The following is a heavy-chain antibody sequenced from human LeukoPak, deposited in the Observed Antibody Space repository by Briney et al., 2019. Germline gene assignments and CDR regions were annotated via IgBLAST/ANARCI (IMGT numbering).Heavy chain of an antibody. CDR1: GDSVSSNSAA. CDR2: TYYRSKWYN. CDR3: ARLLTYYDILTGYRDYYYFDY. D-gene: IGHD3-9*01. Sequence: SQTLSLTCAISGDSVSSNSAAWNWIRQSPSRGLEWLGRTYYRSKWYNDYAVSVKSRITINPDTSKNQFSLQLNSVTPEDTAVYYCARLLTYYDILTGYRDYYYFDYWGQGTLVTVSS. J-gene: IGHJ4*02. V-gene: IGHV6-1*01.